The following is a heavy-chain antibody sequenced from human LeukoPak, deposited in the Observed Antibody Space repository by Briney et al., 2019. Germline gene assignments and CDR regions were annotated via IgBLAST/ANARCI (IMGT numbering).Heavy chain of an antibody. CDR3: ARAGYTYGFDY. J-gene: IGHJ4*02. CDR1: GFTFNTYW. D-gene: IGHD5-18*01. CDR2: IKPDGSET. V-gene: IGHV3-7*04. Sequence: GGSLTLSCAASGFTFNTYWMTWVRQAPGKGLEWVANIKPDGSETDYVDSVKGRFTIPRDNTKNSLYLQMNSLRAEDTALFYCARAGYTYGFDYWGQGALVTVSS.